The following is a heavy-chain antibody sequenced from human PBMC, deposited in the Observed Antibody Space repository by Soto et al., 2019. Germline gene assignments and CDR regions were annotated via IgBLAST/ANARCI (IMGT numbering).Heavy chain of an antibody. J-gene: IGHJ6*03. CDR1: GFTFSSYW. D-gene: IGHD2-15*01. V-gene: IGHV3-7*01. CDR2: IKQDGSEK. CDR3: ARARKGRVVVVVAATPNYYYYYMDV. Sequence: GGSLRLSCAASGFTFSSYWMSWVRQAPGKRLEWVANIKQDGSEKYYVDSVKGRFTISRDNAKNSLYLQMNSLRAEDTAVYYCARARKGRVVVVVAATPNYYYYYMDVWGKGTTVTVSS.